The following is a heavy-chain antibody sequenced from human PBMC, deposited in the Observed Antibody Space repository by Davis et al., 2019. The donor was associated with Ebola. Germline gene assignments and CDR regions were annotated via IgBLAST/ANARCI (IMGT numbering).Heavy chain of an antibody. CDR1: GYTFTSDG. J-gene: IGHJ4*02. CDR2: ISAYSGHT. D-gene: IGHD2-2*01. Sequence: AASVKVSCKASGYTFTSDGLCWVRQAPGQGLEWMGWISAYSGHTNYAQKFQDRVTMTTDTSTSTAYMELRSLRSDDTAVYYCARSSSWYAAHWGQGTLVTVPS. V-gene: IGHV1-18*01. CDR3: ARSSSWYAAH.